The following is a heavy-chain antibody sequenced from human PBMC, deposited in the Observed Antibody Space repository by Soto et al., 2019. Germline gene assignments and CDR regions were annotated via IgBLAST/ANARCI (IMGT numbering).Heavy chain of an antibody. V-gene: IGHV3-74*01. CDR2: IDGVGTGT. J-gene: IGHJ1*01. Sequence: GVQRHSCAASECTFTNYWMHWVRQVPGKGLVWVSRIDGVGTGTSYSDSVRGRFTISRDNAENTLYLQMNSLRAEDTAVYYCTTVFESWGQGNSVTVSS. D-gene: IGHD3-3*01. CDR1: ECTFTNYW. CDR3: TTVFES.